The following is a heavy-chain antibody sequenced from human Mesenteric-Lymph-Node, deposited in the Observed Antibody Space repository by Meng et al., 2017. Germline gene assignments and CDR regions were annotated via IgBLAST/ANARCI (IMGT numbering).Heavy chain of an antibody. Sequence: QGRLKGAGHVLLKPPEPLSPSCAFPGGSISSINWWTWIRQPPGKGLEWIGYIYYSGSTYYNPSLKSRVTISVDTSKNQFSLKLSSVTAADTAVYYCARGYYDSSGYGYWYFDLWGRGTLVTVSS. V-gene: IGHV4-30-4*01. CDR3: ARGYYDSSGYGYWYFDL. CDR2: IYYSGST. J-gene: IGHJ2*01. CDR1: GGSISSINW. D-gene: IGHD3-22*01.